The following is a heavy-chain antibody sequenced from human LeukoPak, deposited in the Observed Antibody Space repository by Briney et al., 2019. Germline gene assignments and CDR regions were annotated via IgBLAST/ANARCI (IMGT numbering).Heavy chain of an antibody. CDR3: TKYYYDSSGYLYYFDY. CDR1: GFTFTNAW. V-gene: IGHV3-15*01. J-gene: IGHJ4*02. CDR2: IKSKTDGGSA. D-gene: IGHD3-22*01. Sequence: GGSLRLSCAASGFTFTNAWMSWVRQAPGKGLEWVGRIKSKTDGGSADYAAPVKGRFTISRDDSKNTLYLQMNSLKTEDTAVYYCTKYYYDSSGYLYYFDYWGQGTLVTVSS.